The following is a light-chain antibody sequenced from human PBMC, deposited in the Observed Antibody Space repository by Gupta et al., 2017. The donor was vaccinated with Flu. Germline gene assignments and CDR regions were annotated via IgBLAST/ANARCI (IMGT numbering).Light chain of an antibody. J-gene: IGKJ4*01. CDR3: QQDYSTPFT. Sequence: DIVMTQSPDSLAVSLGERATINCKSRQSVLYSSNNKNYLAWYQQKPGQPPKLLIYWASTRESGVPDRFSGSGSGTDFTLTISSLQAEDVAVYYCQQDYSTPFTFGGGTKVEIK. CDR1: QSVLYSSNNKNY. CDR2: WAS. V-gene: IGKV4-1*01.